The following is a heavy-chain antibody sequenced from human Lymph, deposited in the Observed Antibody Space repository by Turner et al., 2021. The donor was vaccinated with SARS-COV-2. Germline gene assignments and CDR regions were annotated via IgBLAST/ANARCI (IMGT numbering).Heavy chain of an antibody. CDR2: IYYSGST. CDR1: GGSISSSSYH. Sequence: QLQLQESGPGLVKPSETVSQTCTVSGGSISSSSYHWGWIRQHPGKGLEWIGSIYYSGSTYYNPSLKSRVTISVDTSKNQFSLKLSSVTAADTAMYYCAGLIVVVTEHVLGSRAFDIWGQGTMVAISS. D-gene: IGHD2-21*02. V-gene: IGHV4-39*01. CDR3: AGLIVVVTEHVLGSRAFDI. J-gene: IGHJ3*02.